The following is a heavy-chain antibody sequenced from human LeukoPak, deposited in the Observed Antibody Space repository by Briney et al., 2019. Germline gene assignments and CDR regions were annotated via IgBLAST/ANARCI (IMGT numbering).Heavy chain of an antibody. J-gene: IGHJ6*03. CDR2: MNPNSGNT. D-gene: IGHD2-2*01. CDR1: GYTFTSYD. CDR3: ARVPAASWYYYYYMDV. Sequence: ASVKVSCTASGYTFTSYDINWVRQATGQGLEWMGWMNPNSGNTGYAQKFQGRVTMTRNTSISTAYMELSSLRSEDTVVYYCARVPAASWYYYYYMDVWGKGTTVTISS. V-gene: IGHV1-8*01.